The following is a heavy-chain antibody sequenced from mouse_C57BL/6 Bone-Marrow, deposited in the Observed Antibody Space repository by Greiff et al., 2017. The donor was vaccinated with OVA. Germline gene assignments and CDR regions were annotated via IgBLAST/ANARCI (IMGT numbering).Heavy chain of an antibody. CDR3: ALNWDWYFDV. Sequence: LQESGPELVKPGASVKLSCKASGYTFTSYDINWVKQRPGQGLEWIGWIYPRDGSTKYNEKFKGKATLTVDTSSSTAYMELHSLTSEDSAVYFCALNWDWYFDVWGTGTTVTVSS. V-gene: IGHV1-85*01. D-gene: IGHD4-1*02. CDR2: IYPRDGST. J-gene: IGHJ1*03. CDR1: GYTFTSYD.